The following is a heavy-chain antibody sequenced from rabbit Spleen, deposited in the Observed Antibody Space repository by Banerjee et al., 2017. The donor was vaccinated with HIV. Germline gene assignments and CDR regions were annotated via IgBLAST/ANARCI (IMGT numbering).Heavy chain of an antibody. D-gene: IGHD4-1*01. CDR2: IYSAIGYT. CDR3: ARVSETSGWGEDL. V-gene: IGHV1S40*01. CDR1: GFDFSSYY. J-gene: IGHJ4*01. Sequence: QSLEESGGDLVQPGGSLKLSCKASGFDFSSYYMSWVRQAPGKGLEWIGYIYSAIGYTYYASWAKGRFTISKTSSTTVTLQMTSLTVADTATYFCARVSETSGWGEDLWGQGTLVTVS.